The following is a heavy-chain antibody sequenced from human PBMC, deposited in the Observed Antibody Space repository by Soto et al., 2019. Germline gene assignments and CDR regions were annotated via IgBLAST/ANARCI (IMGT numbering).Heavy chain of an antibody. J-gene: IGHJ4*02. CDR1: GFTFSSYS. CDR3: ATDVITAMAGFDY. Sequence: EVQLVESGGGLVKPGGSLRLSCAASGFTFSSYSMNWVRQAPGKGLEWVSSISSSSSYIYYADSVKGRFTISRDNAKNSLYLQTNSLRADDTAVYYCATDVITAMAGFDYWGQGSLVTVSS. D-gene: IGHD5-18*01. V-gene: IGHV3-21*01. CDR2: ISSSSSYI.